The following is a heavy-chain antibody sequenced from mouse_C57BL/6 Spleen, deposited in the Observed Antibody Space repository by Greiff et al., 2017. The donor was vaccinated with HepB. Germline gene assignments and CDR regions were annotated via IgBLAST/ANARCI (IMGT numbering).Heavy chain of an antibody. D-gene: IGHD1-1*01. CDR3: VREQDYYGSMDWYFDV. Sequence: EVQLVESGGGLVQPKGSLKLSCAASGFTFNTYAMHWVRQAPGKGLEWVARIRSKSSNYATYYADSVKDRFTISRDDSQSMLYLQMNNLKTEDTAMYYCVREQDYYGSMDWYFDVWGTGTTVTVSS. CDR1: GFTFNTYA. CDR2: IRSKSSNYAT. J-gene: IGHJ1*03. V-gene: IGHV10-3*01.